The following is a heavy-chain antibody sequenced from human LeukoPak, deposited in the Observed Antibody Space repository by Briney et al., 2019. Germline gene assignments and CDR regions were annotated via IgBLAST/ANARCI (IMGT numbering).Heavy chain of an antibody. CDR3: ARDPGGVVVVADTKPFDY. Sequence: GGSLRLSCAASGFTFSSYSMNWVRQAPGKGLEWVSSISSSSSYIYYADSVKGRFTISRDDAKNSLYLQMNSLRAEDTAVYYCARDPGGVVVVADTKPFDYWGQGTLVTVSS. D-gene: IGHD2-15*01. V-gene: IGHV3-21*01. CDR2: ISSSSSYI. J-gene: IGHJ4*02. CDR1: GFTFSSYS.